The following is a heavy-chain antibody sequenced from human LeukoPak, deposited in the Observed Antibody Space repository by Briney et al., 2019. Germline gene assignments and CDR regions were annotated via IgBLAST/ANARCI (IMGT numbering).Heavy chain of an antibody. CDR3: AKGWAAGKVDWFVP. V-gene: IGHV3-23*02. J-gene: IGHJ5*02. CDR1: GFTFSNFA. D-gene: IGHD6-13*01. CDR2: IPGYGAQ. Sequence: GGSLRLSCAASGFTFSNFAMMFLRQAPGTGLQWVSTIPGYGAQVSGDSVRGRFTILIDPSMNTLFLQRNSLGSEDTGVCYCAKGWAAGKVDWFVPGGQETLVTV.